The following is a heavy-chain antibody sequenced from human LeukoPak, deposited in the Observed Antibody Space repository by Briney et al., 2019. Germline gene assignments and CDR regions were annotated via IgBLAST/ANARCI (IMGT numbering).Heavy chain of an antibody. CDR1: GFTFRTYS. CDR2: VSADGRTQ. J-gene: IGHJ4*02. V-gene: IGHV3-30*18. D-gene: IGHD6-13*01. Sequence: PGRSLRLSCAASGFTFRTYSIHWVRQAPGKGLEWVTVVSADGRTQLYSDSVKGRFTVSRDNPLNTLHLQMNSLKAEDTAVYYCAKDKYSPVRSMSEAAYYFDFWGPGTLVTVSS. CDR3: AKDKYSPVRSMSEAAYYFDF.